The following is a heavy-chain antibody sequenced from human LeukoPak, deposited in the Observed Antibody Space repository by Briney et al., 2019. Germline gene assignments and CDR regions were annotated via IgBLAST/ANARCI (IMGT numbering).Heavy chain of an antibody. CDR2: IYYSGST. V-gene: IGHV4-59*01. Sequence: PSETLSLTCTVSGGSISSYYWSWIRQPPGKGLEWIGYIYYSGSTNYDPSLKSRVTISVDTSKNQFSLKLSSVTAADTAVYYCARVGYSSSWSPYYFAYWGQGTLVTVSS. J-gene: IGHJ4*02. CDR3: ARVGYSSSWSPYYFAY. CDR1: GGSISSYY. D-gene: IGHD6-13*01.